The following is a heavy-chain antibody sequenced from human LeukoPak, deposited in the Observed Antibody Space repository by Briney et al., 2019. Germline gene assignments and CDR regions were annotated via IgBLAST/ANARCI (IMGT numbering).Heavy chain of an antibody. CDR1: GGSISSYY. CDR2: IYYSGST. Sequence: SETLSPTCTVSGGSISSYYWSWIRQPPGKGLEWIGYIYYSGSTNYNPSLKSRVTISVDTSKNQFSLKLSSVTAADTAVYYCASLAGGDGSNLGAYFDYWGQGTLVTVSS. D-gene: IGHD5-24*01. V-gene: IGHV4-59*01. CDR3: ASLAGGDGSNLGAYFDY. J-gene: IGHJ4*02.